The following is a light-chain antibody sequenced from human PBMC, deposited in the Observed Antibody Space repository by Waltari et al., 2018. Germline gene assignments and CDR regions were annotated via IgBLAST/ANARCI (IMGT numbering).Light chain of an antibody. V-gene: IGLV1-40*01. CDR2: GSV. J-gene: IGLJ2*01. CDR1: SSNIGAGYD. CDR3: QYYDSGLRLL. Sequence: QSVLTQPPSVSGAPGQRLSISCTGDSSNIGAGYDVHWYQQVPGTAPKLLIYGSVKRPGGVPDVISGTKPGPAGSLAITGLRPEEEAEYYGQYYDSGLRLLFGGGTKVTVL.